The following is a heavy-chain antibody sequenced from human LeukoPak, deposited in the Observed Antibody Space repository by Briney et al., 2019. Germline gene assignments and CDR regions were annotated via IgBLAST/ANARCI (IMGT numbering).Heavy chain of an antibody. V-gene: IGHV1-69*04. J-gene: IGHJ5*02. CDR1: GGTFSNYA. Sequence: ASVKVSCKASGGTFSNYAISWVRQAPGQGLEWMGRIIPILGIANYAQKFQGRVTITADKSTSTAYMELSSLRSEDTAVYYCAREPLTHFARFDPWGQGTLVTVSS. CDR2: IIPILGIA. CDR3: AREPLTHFARFDP.